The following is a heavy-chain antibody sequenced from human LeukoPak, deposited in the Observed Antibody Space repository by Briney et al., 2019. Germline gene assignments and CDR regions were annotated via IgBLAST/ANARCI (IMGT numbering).Heavy chain of an antibody. CDR2: INWNGGST. Sequence: GGSLRLSCAASGFTFDDYGMSWVRQAPGKGLEWVSGINWNGGSTGYADSVKGRFTISRDNAKNSLYLQMNNLRAEDTALYHCARELYGDYVDNWFDPWGQGTLVTVSS. J-gene: IGHJ5*02. V-gene: IGHV3-20*01. D-gene: IGHD4-17*01. CDR3: ARELYGDYVDNWFDP. CDR1: GFTFDDYG.